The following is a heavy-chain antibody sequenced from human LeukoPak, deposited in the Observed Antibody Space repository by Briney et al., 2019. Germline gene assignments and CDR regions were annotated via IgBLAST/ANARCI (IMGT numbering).Heavy chain of an antibody. J-gene: IGHJ4*02. CDR2: IYGSSRT. Sequence: GGSLRLSCAASGFIVSSNYMSWVRQAAGKGLEWVSVIYGSSRTYYADSVKGRFTISRDNSKNTLYLQMDSLRAEDTAVYYCARDRADGYNYGDYFDSWGQGTLVTVSS. CDR1: GFIVSSNY. CDR3: ARDRADGYNYGDYFDS. D-gene: IGHD5-18*01. V-gene: IGHV3-66*01.